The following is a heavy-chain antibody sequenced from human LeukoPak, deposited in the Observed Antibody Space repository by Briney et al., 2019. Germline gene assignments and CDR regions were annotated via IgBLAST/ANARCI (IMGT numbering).Heavy chain of an antibody. Sequence: GESLKISCKGSGYSFTSYWIGWVRQMPGKGLEWMGIIYPGDSDTRYSPSFQGQVTISADKSISTAYLQWSSLKASDTAVYYCARRRMVATSNDAFDIWGQGTMVTVSS. CDR2: IYPGDSDT. V-gene: IGHV5-51*01. CDR1: GYSFTSYW. CDR3: ARRRMVATSNDAFDI. D-gene: IGHD5-12*01. J-gene: IGHJ3*02.